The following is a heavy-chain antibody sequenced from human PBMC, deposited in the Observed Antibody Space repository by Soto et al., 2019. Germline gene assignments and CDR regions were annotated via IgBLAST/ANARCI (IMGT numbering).Heavy chain of an antibody. CDR2: IRSKAYGGTT. Sequence: GGSLRLSGTAPGFTFGDYAMSWVRQAPGKGLEWVGFIRSKAYGGTTEYAASVKGRFTISRDDSKSIAYLQMNSLKTEDTALHYCPSDIMITSGGGRGVYYSGMEVWGQGTTVTVSS. CDR1: GFTFGDYA. V-gene: IGHV3-49*04. CDR3: PSDIMITSGGGRGVYYSGMEV. J-gene: IGHJ6*02. D-gene: IGHD3-16*01.